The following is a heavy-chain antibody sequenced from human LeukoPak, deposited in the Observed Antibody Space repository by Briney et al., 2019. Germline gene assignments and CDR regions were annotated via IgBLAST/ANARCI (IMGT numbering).Heavy chain of an antibody. J-gene: IGHJ4*02. V-gene: IGHV1-46*01. CDR2: INPSGGST. D-gene: IGHD5-12*01. CDR3: AGAGLYSGYSWDY. Sequence: ASVKVSCKASVYTCTSYNMHCVRHSPGQRLEWMGIINPSGGSTSYAQKFQGRVTMTRDTSTSTVYMELSSLRSEDTAVYYCAGAGLYSGYSWDYWGQGTLVTVSS. CDR1: VYTCTSYN.